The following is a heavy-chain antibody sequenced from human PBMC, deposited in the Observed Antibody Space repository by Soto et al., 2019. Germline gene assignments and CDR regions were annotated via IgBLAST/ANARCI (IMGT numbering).Heavy chain of an antibody. V-gene: IGHV3-21*01. CDR3: ARATVTTRRIGDFDM. J-gene: IGHJ3*02. D-gene: IGHD4-17*01. Sequence: VQLVESGGGLFKPGGSLRLSCAASAFTFSSYRMTWVRQAPWKGLEWVASSTSSSSYITYEYTVKGRFTISRDNAKNSQYLQTISLSAEDTAVYYFARATVTTRRIGDFDMWGQGTLVTVPS. CDR2: STSSSSYI. CDR1: AFTFSSYR.